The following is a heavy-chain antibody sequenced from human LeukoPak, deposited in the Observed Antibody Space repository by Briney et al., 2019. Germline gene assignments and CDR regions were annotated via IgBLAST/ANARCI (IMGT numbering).Heavy chain of an antibody. V-gene: IGHV4-39*07. CDR2: IYYSGST. J-gene: IGHJ5*02. CDR3: ARRSYRITIFGVAAYNWFDP. D-gene: IGHD3-3*01. Sequence: SETLSLTCTVSGGSISSSSYYWGWIRQPPGKGLEWIGSIYYSGSTYYNPSLKSRVTISVDTSKNQFSLKLSSVTAADTAVYYCARRSYRITIFGVAAYNWFDPWGQGTLVTVSS. CDR1: GGSISSSSYY.